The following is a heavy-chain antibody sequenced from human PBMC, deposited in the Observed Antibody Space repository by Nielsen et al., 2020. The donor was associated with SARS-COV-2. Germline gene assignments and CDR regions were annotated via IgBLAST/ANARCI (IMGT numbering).Heavy chain of an antibody. J-gene: IGHJ6*02. V-gene: IGHV3-7*03. CDR3: ARDPKIVATNYYYYYGMDV. Sequence: GESLKISCAASGFTFANHWMTWVRQAPGKGLEWVANIKQDGSEKYFVDSVQGRFTISRDNAKSLLFLQMNSLRADDTARYYCARDPKIVATNYYYYYGMDVWGQGTTVTVSS. CDR2: IKQDGSEK. D-gene: IGHD5-12*01. CDR1: GFTFANHW.